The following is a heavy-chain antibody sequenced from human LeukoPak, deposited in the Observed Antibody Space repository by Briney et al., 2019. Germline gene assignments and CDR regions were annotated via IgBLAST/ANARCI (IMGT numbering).Heavy chain of an antibody. J-gene: IGHJ3*02. CDR2: MNPNSGNT. CDR1: GYTFTSYD. V-gene: IGHV1-8*01. CDR3: ARGSITMVRGVRSDAFDI. Sequence: ASVKVSCKASGYTFTSYDINWVRQATAQGLEWMGWMNPNSGNTGYAQKFQGRVTMARNTSISTAYMELSSLRSEDTAVYYCARGSITMVRGVRSDAFDIWGQGTMVTVSS. D-gene: IGHD3-10*01.